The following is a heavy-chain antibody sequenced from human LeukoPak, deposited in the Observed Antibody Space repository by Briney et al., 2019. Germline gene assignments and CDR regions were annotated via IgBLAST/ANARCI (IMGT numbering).Heavy chain of an antibody. D-gene: IGHD2-15*01. CDR3: ARALNPLPGTYFFDY. CDR2: IYISGST. V-gene: IGHV4-4*07. Sequence: PSETLSLTCSVSGASINSRYWTWIRQPAGKGLEWIGRIYISGSTNYSPSLKSRVTMSVDMSKNQFSLNLISVTAADTAVYYCARALNPLPGTYFFDYWGQGTLVTVSS. CDR1: GASINSRY. J-gene: IGHJ4*02.